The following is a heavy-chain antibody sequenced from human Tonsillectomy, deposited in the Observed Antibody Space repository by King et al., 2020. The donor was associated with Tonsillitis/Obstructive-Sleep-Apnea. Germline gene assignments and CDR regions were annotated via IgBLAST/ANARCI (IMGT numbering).Heavy chain of an antibody. Sequence: VQLVESGGGVVQPGRSLRLSCAASGFTFSSYAMHWVRQAPGKGLDWVAVISYDGSNKYYADSVKGRFTISRDNSKNTLYLQMNSVRAENTSVYYCARDMADDFWGGDPARDYWGQGTLVTVSS. CDR3: ARDMADDFWGGDPARDY. D-gene: IGHD3-3*01. J-gene: IGHJ4*02. CDR1: GFTFSSYA. V-gene: IGHV3-30*04. CDR2: ISYDGSNK.